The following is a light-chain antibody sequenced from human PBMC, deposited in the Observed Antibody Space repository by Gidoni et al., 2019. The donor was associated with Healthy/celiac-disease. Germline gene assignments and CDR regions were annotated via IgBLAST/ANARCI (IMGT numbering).Light chain of an antibody. Sequence: DIQMTQSPSTLSASVGDRVTITCRARQSISSWLAWYQQKPGKAPKLLIYKASSLESGVPERFSGSGSGTEFTLTISSLQPDDFATYYCQQYNSYPETFGQGTKVEIK. CDR2: KAS. CDR1: QSISSW. J-gene: IGKJ1*01. CDR3: QQYNSYPET. V-gene: IGKV1-5*03.